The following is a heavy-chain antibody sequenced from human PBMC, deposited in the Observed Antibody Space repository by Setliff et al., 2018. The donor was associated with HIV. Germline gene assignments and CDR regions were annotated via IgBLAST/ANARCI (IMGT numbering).Heavy chain of an antibody. D-gene: IGHD2-15*01. V-gene: IGHV3-21*04. Sequence: GGSLRLSCAASGFIFSSYDMTWVRQAPGKGLEWVSYISSSGSLIYYADSVKGRFTISRDNAKNSLYLQMNSLSAEDTAVYYCARLGHCYGGGCNFDTLDVWGQGTMVTVSS. J-gene: IGHJ3*01. CDR3: ARLGHCYGGGCNFDTLDV. CDR1: GFIFSSYD. CDR2: ISSSGSLI.